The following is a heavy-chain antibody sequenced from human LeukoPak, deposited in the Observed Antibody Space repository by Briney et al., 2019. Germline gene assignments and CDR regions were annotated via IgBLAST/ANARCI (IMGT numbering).Heavy chain of an antibody. J-gene: IGHJ4*02. Sequence: PSETLSLTCTVSGASISNSYWTWMRQPPGKRLEWVGFISDSGSTNYNPSLKSRVTISLDTSKNQFSLKLNSVIAADAAVYYCASDYGWGSYRFDYWGQGTLVTVSS. V-gene: IGHV4-59*01. D-gene: IGHD3-10*01. CDR2: ISDSGST. CDR1: GASISNSY. CDR3: ASDYGWGSYRFDY.